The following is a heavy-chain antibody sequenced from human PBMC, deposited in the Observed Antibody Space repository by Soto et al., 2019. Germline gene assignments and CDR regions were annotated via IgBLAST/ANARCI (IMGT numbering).Heavy chain of an antibody. J-gene: IGHJ4*02. CDR2: ISAYNGNT. Sequence: QVHLVQSGAEVKMPGASVKVSCKASGFTFTSYAFTWVRQAPGQGLEWMGWISAYNGNTNYARNFRGRVTMTTDSATSTVYRELGSLPSDAAAVYFCARDFTGWPPDGVDSWGQGTLVSVSA. V-gene: IGHV1-18*01. CDR1: GFTFTSYA. D-gene: IGHD3-16*01. CDR3: ARDFTGWPPDGVDS.